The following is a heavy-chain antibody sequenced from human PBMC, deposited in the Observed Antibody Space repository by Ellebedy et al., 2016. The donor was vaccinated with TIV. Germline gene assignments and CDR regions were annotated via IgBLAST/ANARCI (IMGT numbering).Heavy chain of an antibody. J-gene: IGHJ6*02. CDR3: ARSRGVWGSYRLYGMDV. V-gene: IGHV1-18*01. CDR2: ISAYNGNT. CDR1: GYTFTSYA. D-gene: IGHD3-16*02. Sequence: ASVKVSXKASGYTFTSYAMHWVRQAPGQRLEWMGWISAYNGNTNYAQKLQGRVTMTTDTSTSTAYMELRSLRSDDTAVYYCARSRGVWGSYRLYGMDVWGQGTTVTVSS.